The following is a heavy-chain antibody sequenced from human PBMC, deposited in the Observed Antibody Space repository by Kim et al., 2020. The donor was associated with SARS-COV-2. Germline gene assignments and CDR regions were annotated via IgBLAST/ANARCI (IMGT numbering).Heavy chain of an antibody. V-gene: IGHV3-74*01. CDR2: INSDGSST. CDR1: GFTFSSYW. J-gene: IGHJ6*02. Sequence: GGSLRLSCAASGFTFSSYWMHWVRQAPGKGLVWVSRINSDGSSTSYADSVKGRFTISRDNAKNTLYLQMNSLRAEDTAVYYCARKNYGNSALYYYYGMDVWGQGTTVTVSS. D-gene: IGHD3-10*01. CDR3: ARKNYGNSALYYYYGMDV.